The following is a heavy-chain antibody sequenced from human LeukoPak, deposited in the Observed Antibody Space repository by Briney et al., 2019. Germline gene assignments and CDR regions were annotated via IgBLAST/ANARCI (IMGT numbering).Heavy chain of an antibody. J-gene: IGHJ2*01. CDR3: AKTIPYWYFDL. V-gene: IGHV3-23*01. Sequence: GGSLRLSCAASGFTFSSNEMSWVRQGPGKGLEWASAISTGGGTTYADSVKGRFTISRDNSKNTLYLQMNSLRAEDTAIYYCAKTIPYWYFDLWGRGTLVTVSS. CDR1: GFTFSSNE. D-gene: IGHD5-24*01. CDR2: ISTGGGTT.